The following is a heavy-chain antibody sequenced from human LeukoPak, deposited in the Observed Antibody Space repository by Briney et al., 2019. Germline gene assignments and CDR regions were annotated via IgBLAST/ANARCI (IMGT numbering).Heavy chain of an antibody. Sequence: SETLSLTCTVSGGSISSSSYYWGWIRQPPGKGLEWIGSIYYSGSTYYNPSLKSRVTISVDTSKNQFSLKLSSVTAADTAVYYCARNYYDSSGYSSDAFDIWGQGTMVTVSS. CDR3: ARNYYDSSGYSSDAFDI. J-gene: IGHJ3*02. CDR2: IYYSGST. V-gene: IGHV4-39*07. D-gene: IGHD3-22*01. CDR1: GGSISSSSYY.